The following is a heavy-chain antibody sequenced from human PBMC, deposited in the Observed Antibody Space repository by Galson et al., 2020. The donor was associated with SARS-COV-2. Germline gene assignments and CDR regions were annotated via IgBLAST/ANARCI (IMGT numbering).Heavy chain of an antibody. D-gene: IGHD2-21*01. CDR2: ISTSGGLT. Sequence: GGSLRLSCAASGFTFNIHSMYWVRQAPGKGLEWVSSISTSGGLTFYADSVKDRFTISRDNSRNTLYLQMSSLRAEDTALYFCARKCDGDCYSYDYWGQGARVTVSS. CDR3: ARKCDGDCYSYDY. CDR1: GFTFNIHS. V-gene: IGHV3-23*01. J-gene: IGHJ4*02.